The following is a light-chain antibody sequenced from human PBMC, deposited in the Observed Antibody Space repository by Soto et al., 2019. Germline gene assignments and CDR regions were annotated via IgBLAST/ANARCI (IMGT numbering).Light chain of an antibody. J-gene: IGKJ4*01. V-gene: IGKV1-39*01. CDR3: QQSFSTPQT. Sequence: DIQMTQSPSSLSASVGDSVTITCRASQSINIYLSWYQQKPGKAPKLLINVASTLQGGVPSRFSGRWSGTEFTLAISSLQPEDSATYYCQQSFSTPQTFGGGTRVEIK. CDR1: QSINIY. CDR2: VAS.